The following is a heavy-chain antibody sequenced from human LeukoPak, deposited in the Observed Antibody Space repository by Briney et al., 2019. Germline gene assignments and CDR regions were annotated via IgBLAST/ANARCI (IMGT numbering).Heavy chain of an antibody. J-gene: IGHJ4*02. V-gene: IGHV3-64*01. CDR2: ISNNGGST. Sequence: GGSLRLSCAASGFTFSAYTMQWVRQAPGKGLEYVSAISNNGGSTYYANSVKGRFTISRDNSKNTLYLQMNSLRAEDTAVYYCARTTEYSSSWYAVDYWGQGTLVTVSS. CDR1: GFTFSAYT. D-gene: IGHD6-13*01. CDR3: ARTTEYSSSWYAVDY.